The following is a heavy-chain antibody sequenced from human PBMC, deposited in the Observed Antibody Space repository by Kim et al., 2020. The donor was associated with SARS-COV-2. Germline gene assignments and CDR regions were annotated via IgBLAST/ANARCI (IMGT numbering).Heavy chain of an antibody. V-gene: IGHV5-51*01. D-gene: IGHD4-17*01. CDR3: AKFGPTTGTLSNNWFDP. CDR2: IYPGDSDT. J-gene: IGHJ5*02. CDR1: GYSFTSYW. Sequence: GESLKISCKGSGYSFTSYWIGWVRQMPGKGLEWMGIIYPGDSDTRYSPSFQGQVTISVDKSISTAYLQWSSLKASDTAMYYCAKFGPTTGTLSNNWFDPWGQGTLVTVSS.